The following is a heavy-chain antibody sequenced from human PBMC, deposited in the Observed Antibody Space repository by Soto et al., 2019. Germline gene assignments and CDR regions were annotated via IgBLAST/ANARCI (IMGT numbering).Heavy chain of an antibody. CDR3: VGSRGWLFAY. D-gene: IGHD6-19*01. CDR2: IKQDGSEK. Sequence: EVHLVESGGDLVQPGGSLRLSCAASGFTFSAYWMQWVRQAPGKGLEWVAIIKQDGSEKYYVDSVTGRFTISRDNAKNSLYLQMSCLRAEDTAMYYCVGSRGWLFAYWGQGTLVTVSS. V-gene: IGHV3-7*05. J-gene: IGHJ4*02. CDR1: GFTFSAYW.